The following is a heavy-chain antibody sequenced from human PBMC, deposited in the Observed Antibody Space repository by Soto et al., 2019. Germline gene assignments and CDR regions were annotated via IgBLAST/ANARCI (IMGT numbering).Heavy chain of an antibody. CDR3: VRTAREGAVAPHWFGP. CDR2: VYYTGST. D-gene: IGHD2-21*02. J-gene: IGHJ5*02. V-gene: IGHV4-30-4*01. Sequence: SETLSLTCTVSGASISSTDYYWSWIRQAPGKGLEWIGYVYYTGSTYYNPSLMSRLTISVDTSKNQFSLKLTSVTAAETAVYYCVRTAREGAVAPHWFGPWAPGTLVTVSS. CDR1: GASISSTDYY.